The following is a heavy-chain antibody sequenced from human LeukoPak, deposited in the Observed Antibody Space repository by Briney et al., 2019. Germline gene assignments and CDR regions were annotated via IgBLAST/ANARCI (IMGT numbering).Heavy chain of an antibody. Sequence: ASVKVSCKASGYTLSDYYIHWVRQAPGQGPEWMGRINPNSGATNYAQKFQGRVTMTRDTSISTSYMELSRLRSDDTAIYYCARDRTATTTFDYWGQGTLVTVSS. CDR2: INPNSGAT. V-gene: IGHV1-2*02. D-gene: IGHD5-24*01. J-gene: IGHJ4*02. CDR1: GYTLSDYY. CDR3: ARDRTATTTFDY.